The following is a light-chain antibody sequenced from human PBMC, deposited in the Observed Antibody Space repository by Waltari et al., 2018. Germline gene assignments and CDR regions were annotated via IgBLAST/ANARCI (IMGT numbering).Light chain of an antibody. CDR2: GAS. J-gene: IGKJ1*01. CDR1: QSVSRS. CDR3: QNYVRLPAT. Sequence: EIVLMQSPGTLSLSSGESATPSCRASQSVSRSLAWYQQKPGQAPRLLIYGASTRATGIPDRFTGSGSGTDFSLTISSLEPEDFAIYFCQNYVRLPATFGQGTKVEIK. V-gene: IGKV3-20*01.